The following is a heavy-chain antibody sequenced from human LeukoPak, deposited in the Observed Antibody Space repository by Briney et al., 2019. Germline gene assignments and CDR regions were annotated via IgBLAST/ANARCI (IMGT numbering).Heavy chain of an antibody. CDR1: GFTFSSYA. Sequence: PGGSLRLSCAASGFTFSSYAMSWVRQAPGKGLEWVSAISGSGGSTYYADSVKGRFTISRDNSKNPLYLQMNSLRAEDTALYYCAKDPGGEPPPYEIDYWGQGTLVTVSS. CDR3: AKDPGGEPPPYEIDY. D-gene: IGHD3-16*01. V-gene: IGHV3-23*01. CDR2: ISGSGGST. J-gene: IGHJ4*02.